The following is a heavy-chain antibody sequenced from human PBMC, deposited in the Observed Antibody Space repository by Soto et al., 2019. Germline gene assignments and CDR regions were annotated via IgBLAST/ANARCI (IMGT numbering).Heavy chain of an antibody. Sequence: PSETLSLTCTVSGSSISSSSYHWGWNRQPPGKGLEWIGSIHYTGNTYYNPSLKSRVSMSVDTSKNQFSLNLSSVTAADTAVYDCARHGRDEAQSTNSWFDPWGQGALVTVSS. CDR1: GSSISSSSYH. CDR2: IHYTGNT. V-gene: IGHV4-39*01. J-gene: IGHJ5*02. CDR3: ARHGRDEAQSTNSWFDP.